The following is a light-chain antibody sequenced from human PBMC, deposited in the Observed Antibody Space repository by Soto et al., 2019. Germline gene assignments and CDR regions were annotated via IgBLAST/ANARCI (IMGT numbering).Light chain of an antibody. CDR2: DVT. Sequence: QSVLTQPASVSGSPGQSITISCTGTSSDIGGYNYVSWYRHHPGKAPKLMIYDVTNRPSGVSNRFSGSKSGNTASLTISGLQAEDEADYYCSSYTISSTLWVFGGGTKLTV. CDR3: SSYTISSTLWV. V-gene: IGLV2-14*03. CDR1: SSDIGGYNY. J-gene: IGLJ3*02.